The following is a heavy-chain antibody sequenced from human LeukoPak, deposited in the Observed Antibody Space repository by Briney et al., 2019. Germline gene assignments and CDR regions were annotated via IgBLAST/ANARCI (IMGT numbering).Heavy chain of an antibody. Sequence: SETLSLTCAVYGGSFSGYYWSWLRQPPGKGLEWIGEINHSGSTNYNPSLKSRVTISVDTSKNQFALKLSSVTAAATAVYYCARGGYSGNSVWGQGTLVTVSS. D-gene: IGHD5-12*01. CDR1: GGSFSGYY. V-gene: IGHV4-34*01. J-gene: IGHJ4*02. CDR2: INHSGST. CDR3: ARGGYSGNSV.